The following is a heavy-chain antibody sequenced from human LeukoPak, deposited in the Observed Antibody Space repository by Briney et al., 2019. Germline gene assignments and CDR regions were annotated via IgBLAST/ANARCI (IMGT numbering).Heavy chain of an antibody. V-gene: IGHV5-51*01. CDR3: ARQARDYVWGSYRYTPYFDY. D-gene: IGHD3-16*02. CDR1: GYRFTSYW. CDR2: IYPGDSDT. J-gene: IGHJ4*02. Sequence: GGSLKISCKGSGYRFTSYWIGGARPLPGKGLEWMGIIYPGDSDTIYSPSFQGQVTISADKSISTAYLQWSSLKASDTAMYYCARQARDYVWGSYRYTPYFDYWGQGTLVTVSS.